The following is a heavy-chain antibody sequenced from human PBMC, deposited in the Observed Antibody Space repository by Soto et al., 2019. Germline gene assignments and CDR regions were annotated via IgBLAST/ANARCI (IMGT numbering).Heavy chain of an antibody. CDR3: TRPTQDYGGNGYGMDV. CDR2: IRSKANSYAT. CDR1: GGTCGDPG. V-gene: IGHV3-73*01. D-gene: IGHD4-17*01. J-gene: IGHJ6*02. Sequence: GGPLRLWWAASGGTCGDPGRHWVRQASGKGLEWVGRIRSKANSYATAYAASVKGRFTISRDDSKNTAYLQMNSLKTEDTAVYYCTRPTQDYGGNGYGMDVWGQGTTVTVSS.